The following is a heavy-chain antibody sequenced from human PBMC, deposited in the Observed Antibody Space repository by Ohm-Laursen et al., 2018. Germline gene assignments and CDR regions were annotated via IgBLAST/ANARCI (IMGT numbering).Heavy chain of an antibody. CDR3: TRDGTYYYDSSGYYYVGAYYYGMDV. Sequence: SLRLSCTASGFALSEYTLSWVRQAPGKGLEWIGFIRSDGFGATIEYAASMKGRFIISRDDSKSTAYLQMNSLKTEDTAVYFCTRDGTYYYDSSGYYYVGAYYYGMDVWGQGTTVTVSS. CDR2: IRSDGFGATI. J-gene: IGHJ6*02. CDR1: GFALSEYT. D-gene: IGHD3-22*01. V-gene: IGHV3-49*04.